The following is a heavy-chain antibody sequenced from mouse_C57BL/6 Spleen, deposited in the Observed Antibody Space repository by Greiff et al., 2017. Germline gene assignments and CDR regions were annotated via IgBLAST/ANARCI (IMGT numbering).Heavy chain of an antibody. D-gene: IGHD2-5*01. CDR3: ARNTSNTPFAY. CDR2: IWSGGST. CDR1: GFSLTSYG. Sequence: QVQLQQSGPGLVQPSQSLSITCTVSGFSLTSYGVHWVRQSPGKGLEWLGVIWSGGSTAYNAAFISRLSIRKDNSKSQVFFKMNSLQADDTAIYYCARNTSNTPFAYWGQGTLVTVSA. V-gene: IGHV2-2*01. J-gene: IGHJ3*01.